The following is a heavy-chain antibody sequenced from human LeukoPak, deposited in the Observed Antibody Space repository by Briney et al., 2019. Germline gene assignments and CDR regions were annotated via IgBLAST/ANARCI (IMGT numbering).Heavy chain of an antibody. CDR1: GFTVSSNY. V-gene: IGHV3-53*01. Sequence: GGSLRLSCPASGFTVSSNYMSWVRQAPGKGLEWVSVIYSGGSTYYADSVKGRFTISRDNSKNTLYLQMNSLRAEDTAVYYCARELCGGDCYTDYWGQGTLVTVSS. CDR2: IYSGGST. J-gene: IGHJ4*02. CDR3: ARELCGGDCYTDY. D-gene: IGHD2-21*02.